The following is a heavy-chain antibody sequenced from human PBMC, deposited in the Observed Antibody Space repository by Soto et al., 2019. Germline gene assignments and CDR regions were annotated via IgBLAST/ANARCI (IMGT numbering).Heavy chain of an antibody. CDR2: INHSGST. Sequence: QVQLQQWGDGLLKHSETLSLTCAVDGGSFSGYYWTWIRQPPGKGLEWIGEINHSGSTNYNPSLKRRVTISVDTSKTQFSLKLSSVTAADTAVYYCARGGEIVVAVSTTGRYFDYWGQGTLVTVSS. V-gene: IGHV4-34*01. J-gene: IGHJ4*02. CDR1: GGSFSGYY. CDR3: ARGGEIVVAVSTTGRYFDY. D-gene: IGHD2-15*01.